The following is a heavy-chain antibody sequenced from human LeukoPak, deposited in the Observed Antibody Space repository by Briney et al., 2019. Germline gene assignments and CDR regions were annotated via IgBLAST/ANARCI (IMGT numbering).Heavy chain of an antibody. CDR1: GFTFSSYA. CDR3: TKQWLIYYFDY. D-gene: IGHD6-19*01. CDR2: ISGSGGST. J-gene: IGHJ4*02. Sequence: GGSMRLSCAASGFTFSSYAMSWVRQAPGKGLEWVSAISGSGGSTYYADSVKGRFTISRDNSKNTLYLQMNSLRAEDTAVYYCTKQWLIYYFDYWGQGTLVTVSS. V-gene: IGHV3-23*01.